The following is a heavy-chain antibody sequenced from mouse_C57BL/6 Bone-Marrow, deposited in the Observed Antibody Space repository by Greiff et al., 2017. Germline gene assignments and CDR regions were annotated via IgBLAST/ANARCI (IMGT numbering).Heavy chain of an antibody. CDR1: GYTFTSYW. CDR2: IHPNSGST. V-gene: IGHV1-64*01. J-gene: IGHJ2*01. Sequence: VQLVESGAELVKPGASVKLSCKASGYTFTSYWMHWVKQRPGQGLEWIGMIHPNSGSTNYNEKFKSKATLTVDKSSSTAYMQLSSLTSEDSAVYYCARNYGNYDLFDYWGQGTTLTVSS. D-gene: IGHD2-1*01. CDR3: ARNYGNYDLFDY.